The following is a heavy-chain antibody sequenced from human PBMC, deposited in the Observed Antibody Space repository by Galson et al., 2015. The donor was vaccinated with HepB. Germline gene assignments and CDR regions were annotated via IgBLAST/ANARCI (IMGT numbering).Heavy chain of an antibody. D-gene: IGHD3-3*01. J-gene: IGHJ6*02. V-gene: IGHV5-51*01. CDR2: VYPGDSDT. CDR1: GYRFASYW. CDR3: ARSYYDFWSGYYPILPPYYYYGMDV. Sequence: QSGAEVKKPGESLKISCKGSGYRFASYWIGWVRQMPGKGLEWMGIVYPGDSDTRYSPSFQGQVTISADKSISTAYLQWSSLKASDTAMYYCARSYYDFWSGYYPILPPYYYYGMDVWGQETTVTVSS.